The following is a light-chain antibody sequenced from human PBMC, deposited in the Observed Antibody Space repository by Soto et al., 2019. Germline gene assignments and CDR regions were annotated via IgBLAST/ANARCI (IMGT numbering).Light chain of an antibody. Sequence: EVVLTQSPGTLSLSPGERATLSCRASQSIDSSSLAWYQQTPGQTPRLLIYAASSRATGVSDRFSGSGSGTHFTLSVSRLEPEDFAVYYCQKYGGSPLVTFGPGTKVEVK. CDR1: QSIDSSS. CDR2: AAS. CDR3: QKYGGSPLVT. J-gene: IGKJ3*01. V-gene: IGKV3-20*01.